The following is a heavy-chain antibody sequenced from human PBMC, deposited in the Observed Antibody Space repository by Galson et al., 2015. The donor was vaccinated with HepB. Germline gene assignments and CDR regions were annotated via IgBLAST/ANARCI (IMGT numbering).Heavy chain of an antibody. J-gene: IGHJ4*02. V-gene: IGHV3-74*01. CDR2: INSDKSRK. CDR3: ARGSNDWAGIDY. D-gene: IGHD1-1*01. CDR1: GFTFSDYW. Sequence: SLRLSCAASGFTFSDYWLHWVRPVTGKGLVWASSINSDKSRKNYADSVKGRFTISRDNTKNTLYLHMNSLGAEDTAVYFCARGSNDWAGIDYWSQGTLVTVSS.